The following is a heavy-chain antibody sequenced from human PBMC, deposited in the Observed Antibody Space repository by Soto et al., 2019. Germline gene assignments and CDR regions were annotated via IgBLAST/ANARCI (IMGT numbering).Heavy chain of an antibody. CDR3: ARGVGGSSFCYFDY. J-gene: IGHJ4*02. CDR2: IYYSGST. CDR1: GGSISSYY. V-gene: IGHV4-59*01. Sequence: PSETLSLTCTVSGGSISSYYWSWIRQPPGKGLEWIGYIYYSGSTNYNPSLKSRVTISVDTSKNQFSLKLSSVTAADTAVYYCARGVGGSSFCYFDYWGQGTLVTVSS. D-gene: IGHD6-13*01.